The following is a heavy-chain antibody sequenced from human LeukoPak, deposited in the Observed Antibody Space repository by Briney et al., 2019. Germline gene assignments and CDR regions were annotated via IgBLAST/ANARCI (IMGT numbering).Heavy chain of an antibody. J-gene: IGHJ4*02. V-gene: IGHV3-7*01. CDR1: GFTFSSYW. CDR2: IKQDGSEK. Sequence: QPGGSLRLSCAASGFTFSSYWMSWVRQAPGKGLEWVANIKQDGSEKYYADSVKGRFTISRDNAKNSLYLQMNSLRAEDTAVYYCARELRHFDWLLFGGRAFDYWGQGALVTVSS. CDR3: ARELRHFDWLLFGGRAFDY. D-gene: IGHD3-9*01.